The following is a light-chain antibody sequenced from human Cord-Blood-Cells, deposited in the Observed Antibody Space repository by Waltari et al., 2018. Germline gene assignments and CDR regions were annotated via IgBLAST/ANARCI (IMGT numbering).Light chain of an antibody. CDR2: GNS. J-gene: IGLJ2*01. CDR1: SPNIVAGSD. V-gene: IGLV1-40*01. CDR3: QSYDSSLSGSVV. Sequence: QSVLTQPPSVSGAPGQRVTISSPGSSPNIVAGSDVPRSQQLPGTAPKLRIYGNSNRPSGVPDRFSGSKSGTSASLAITGLQAEDEADYYCQSYDSSLSGSVVFGGGTKLTVL.